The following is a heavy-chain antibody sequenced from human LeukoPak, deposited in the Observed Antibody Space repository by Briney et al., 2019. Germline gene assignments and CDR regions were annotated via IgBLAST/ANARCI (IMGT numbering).Heavy chain of an antibody. V-gene: IGHV3-64*01. CDR1: RFPFSSFA. D-gene: IGHD4-23*01. J-gene: IGHJ6*02. CDR3: ARDYPGNGWNGMDV. CDR2: VFSNGAST. Sequence: PGGSLRLSFAASRFPFSSFAMHWVRQAPGKGLEFVSSVFSNGASTYYANSVKGRFTICRDNSKNTLFLQMGSLRAEDTAVYYCARDYPGNGWNGMDVWGQGTTVTASS.